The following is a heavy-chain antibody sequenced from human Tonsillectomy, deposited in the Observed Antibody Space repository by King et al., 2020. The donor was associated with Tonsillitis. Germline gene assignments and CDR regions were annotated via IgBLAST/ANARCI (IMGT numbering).Heavy chain of an antibody. J-gene: IGHJ4*02. CDR1: GYPFTSYG. Sequence: QLVQSGAEVKKPGASVKVSCQPSGYPFTSYGITWVRQAPGLGLEWMGWISSNNGKTNYAQKFQGRVSMTTDTSTSTAYMELTSLRSDDTAVYYCAADTYYFESSGYSRCNYWGPGTLVTVSS. V-gene: IGHV1-18*01. D-gene: IGHD3-22*01. CDR3: AADTYYFESSGYSRCNY. CDR2: ISSNNGKT.